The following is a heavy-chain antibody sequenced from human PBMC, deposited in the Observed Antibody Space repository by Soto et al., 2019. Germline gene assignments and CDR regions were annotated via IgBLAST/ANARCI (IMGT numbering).Heavy chain of an antibody. Sequence: QVQLVESGGGVVQPGRSLRLSCAASAFSFSSYGMHWVRQAPGKGLEWVALIWYDASNKYYADSVKGRFTISRDNSKNTLYVEMNSLRAEDTAVYYCARDWCVDLWGHGSLVTVSS. CDR1: AFSFSSYG. D-gene: IGHD2-8*01. J-gene: IGHJ2*01. CDR2: IWYDASNK. CDR3: ARDWCVDL. V-gene: IGHV3-33*01.